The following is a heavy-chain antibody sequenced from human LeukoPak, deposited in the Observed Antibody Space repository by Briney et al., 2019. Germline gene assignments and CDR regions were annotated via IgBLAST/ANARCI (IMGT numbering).Heavy chain of an antibody. CDR1: SGSLGSYY. Sequence: SETLSLTCTVSSGSLGSYYWNWLRQPPGKGLEWIGHIYTSGSTNYNPSLKSRVTMSVDTSKNQFSPKLNSVTAADTPFYYCAREYSSSSGKALDYWGQGTLVTVSS. V-gene: IGHV4-4*07. CDR2: IYTSGST. CDR3: AREYSSSSGKALDY. J-gene: IGHJ4*02. D-gene: IGHD6-6*01.